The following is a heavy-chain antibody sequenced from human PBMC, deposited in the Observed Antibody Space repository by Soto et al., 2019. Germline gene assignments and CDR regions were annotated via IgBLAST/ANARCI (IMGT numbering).Heavy chain of an antibody. J-gene: IGHJ5*02. V-gene: IGHV4-39*01. D-gene: IGHD2-2*01. CDR3: AKHVTAQRSCISYSCSNWFDP. Sequence: QLQLQESNPGLVKPSETLSLTCTVSGGSISSSSYYWGWIRQPPAKGLETIWSTYYSGRTYYNPPIRRPVTIAVDTSESVLCLRTSSVDAAKTAVYYCAKHVTAQRSCISYSCSNWFDPWGQGTLVTVSS. CDR1: GGSISSSSYY. CDR2: TYYSGRT.